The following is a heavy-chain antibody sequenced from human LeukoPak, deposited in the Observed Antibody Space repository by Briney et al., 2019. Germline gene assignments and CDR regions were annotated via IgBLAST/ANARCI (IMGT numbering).Heavy chain of an antibody. CDR1: GGSISSYY. CDR3: ARDLYGGSIDY. CDR2: IYYSGST. V-gene: IGHV4-59*01. D-gene: IGHD4-23*01. Sequence: PSETLSLTCAVSGGSISSYYWSWIRQPPGKGLEWIGYIYYSGSTNYNPSLKSRVTISVDTSKNQFSLKLSSVTAADTAVYYCARDLYGGSIDYWGQGTLVTVSS. J-gene: IGHJ4*02.